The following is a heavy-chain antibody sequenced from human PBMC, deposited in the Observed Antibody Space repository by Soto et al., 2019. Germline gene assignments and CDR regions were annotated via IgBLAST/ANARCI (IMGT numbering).Heavy chain of an antibody. CDR2: ISYDGSNK. D-gene: IGHD2-2*01. Sequence: QVQLVESGGGVVQPGRSLRLSCAASGFTFSSYGMHWVRQAPGKGLEWVAVISYDGSNKYYADSVKGRFTISRDNSKNTLYLQMNSLRAEDTAVYYCAKDPLYCSSTSCYYYYYGMDVWGQGTTVTVSS. V-gene: IGHV3-30*18. CDR3: AKDPLYCSSTSCYYYYYGMDV. CDR1: GFTFSSYG. J-gene: IGHJ6*02.